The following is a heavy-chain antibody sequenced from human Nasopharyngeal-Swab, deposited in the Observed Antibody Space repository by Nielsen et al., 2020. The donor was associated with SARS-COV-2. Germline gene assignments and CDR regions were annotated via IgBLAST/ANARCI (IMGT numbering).Heavy chain of an antibody. CDR3: ARDGEYSSSSKCNWFDP. CDR2: INPSGGST. V-gene: IGHV1-46*01. Sequence: ASVKVSCKASGYTFTSYHMHWVRQAPGQGLEWMGIINPSGGSTSYAQKFQGRVTMTRDTSTSTVYMELSSLRSEDTAVYYCARDGEYSSSSKCNWFDPWGQGTLVTVSS. D-gene: IGHD6-6*01. CDR1: GYTFTSYH. J-gene: IGHJ5*02.